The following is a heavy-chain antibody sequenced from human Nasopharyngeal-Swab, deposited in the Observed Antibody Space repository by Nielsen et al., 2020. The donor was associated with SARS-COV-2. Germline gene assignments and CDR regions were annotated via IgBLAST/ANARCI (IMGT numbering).Heavy chain of an antibody. D-gene: IGHD2-2*01. Sequence: SETLSLTRTVSGGSVSSGSYYWSWIRQPPGKGLEWIGYIYYSGSTNYNPSLKSRVTISVDTSKNQFSLKLSSVTAADTAVYYCARGRQYQLLFIFVEDAFDIWGQGTMVTVSS. CDR1: GGSVSSGSYY. J-gene: IGHJ3*02. CDR2: IYYSGST. CDR3: ARGRQYQLLFIFVEDAFDI. V-gene: IGHV4-61*01.